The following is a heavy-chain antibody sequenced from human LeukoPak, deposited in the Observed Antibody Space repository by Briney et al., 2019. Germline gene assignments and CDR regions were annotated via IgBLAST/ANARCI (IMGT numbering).Heavy chain of an antibody. Sequence: ASVKVSCKVSGYTLTELSMHWVRQAPGKGLEWMGGFDLEDGETIYAQKFQGRVTMTEDTSTDTAYMELSSLRSEDTAVYYCATGQWLVREYFQHWGQGTLVTVSS. D-gene: IGHD6-19*01. CDR1: GYTLTELS. V-gene: IGHV1-24*01. J-gene: IGHJ1*01. CDR2: FDLEDGET. CDR3: ATGQWLVREYFQH.